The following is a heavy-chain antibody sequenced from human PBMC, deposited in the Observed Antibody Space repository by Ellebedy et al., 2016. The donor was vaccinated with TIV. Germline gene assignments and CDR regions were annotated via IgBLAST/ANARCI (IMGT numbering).Heavy chain of an antibody. CDR1: GFSLRNIIMG. J-gene: IGHJ4*02. D-gene: IGHD2-21*02. Sequence: SGPTLVKPTETLTLTCTVSGFSLRNIIMGVSWFRQPPGKALECLAHIFPNDKESYTTSLKRRLTISKDTAKSQVVLTMSNKDPVDAATYYCARTLRYCGGDCSFLVDFWGQGTLVTVSS. CDR3: ARTLRYCGGDCSFLVDF. V-gene: IGHV2-26*01. CDR2: IFPNDKE.